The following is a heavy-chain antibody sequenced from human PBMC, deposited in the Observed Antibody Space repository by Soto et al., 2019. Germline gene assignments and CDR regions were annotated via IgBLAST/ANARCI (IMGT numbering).Heavy chain of an antibody. J-gene: IGHJ6*02. V-gene: IGHV1-69*13. CDR3: ARAPPYCPGGRCYSGHYYYYVMDV. D-gene: IGHD2-8*02. CDR1: GGTFSSYA. CDR2: IIPIFGTA. Sequence: ASVKVSCKASGGTFSSYAISWVRQAPGQGLEWMGGIIPIFGTANYAQEFQGRVTITADESTSTAYMELISLRSEDTAVYFCARAPPYCPGGRCYSGHYYYYVMDVWGQGTTGTVS.